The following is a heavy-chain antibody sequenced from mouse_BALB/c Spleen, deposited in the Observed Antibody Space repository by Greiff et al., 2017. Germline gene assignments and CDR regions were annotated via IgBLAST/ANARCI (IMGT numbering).Heavy chain of an antibody. CDR2: INSNGGST. J-gene: IGHJ1*01. CDR3: ARDLGGNWYFDV. D-gene: IGHD4-1*01. CDR1: GFTFSSYG. Sequence: EVQVVESGGGLVQPGGSLKLSCAASGFTFSSYGMSWVRQTPDKRLELVATINSNGGSTYYPDSVKGRFTISRDNAKNTLYLQMSSLKSEDTAMYYCARDLGGNWYFDVWGAGTTVTVSS. V-gene: IGHV5-6-3*01.